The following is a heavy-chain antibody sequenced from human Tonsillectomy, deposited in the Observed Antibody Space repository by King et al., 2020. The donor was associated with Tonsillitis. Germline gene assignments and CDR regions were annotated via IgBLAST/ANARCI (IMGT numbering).Heavy chain of an antibody. D-gene: IGHD4-23*01. J-gene: IGHJ6*03. Sequence: QLQESGPGLVKPSETLSLNCTVSSGSISSYYWSWIRQPPGKGVEWIGYIHYSGSTNYNPAPKSPVTMSIDTSRNQFSLKLRSVTAADSAVYYCARSGGLRWTYYYYYMDVWGTGTTVSVSS. CDR2: IHYSGST. CDR3: ARSGGLRWTYYYYYMDV. CDR1: SGSISSYY. V-gene: IGHV4-59*01.